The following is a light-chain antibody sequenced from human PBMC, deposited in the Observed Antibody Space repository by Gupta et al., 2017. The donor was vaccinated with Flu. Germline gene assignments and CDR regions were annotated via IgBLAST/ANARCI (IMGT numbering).Light chain of an antibody. CDR3: DSWDDSLSGFYV. Sequence: VTICCCGSSSNIGSNYVYWYQQHPGTAPELLIYRNNQRPSGVPDRYSGSKSGTSASLAISGFRSEDEADYYCDSWDDSLSGFYVFGTGTKVTVL. V-gene: IGLV1-47*01. CDR2: RNN. CDR1: SSNIGSNY. J-gene: IGLJ1*01.